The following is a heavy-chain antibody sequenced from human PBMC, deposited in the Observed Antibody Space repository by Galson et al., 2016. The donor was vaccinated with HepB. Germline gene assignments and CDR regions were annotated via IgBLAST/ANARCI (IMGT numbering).Heavy chain of an antibody. CDR1: GFTLSSHA. Sequence: SLRLSCAASGFTLSSHAMHWVRQAPGKGLEWVAGISYDGNNKYEGDSVKGRFTMSRVNSKNTVHLQMNSLRAEDTAAYYCARDVGDWSGYYLVFAFDVWGQRTMVTVSS. V-gene: IGHV3-30*04. CDR2: ISYDGNNK. CDR3: ARDVGDWSGYYLVFAFDV. D-gene: IGHD3-3*01. J-gene: IGHJ3*01.